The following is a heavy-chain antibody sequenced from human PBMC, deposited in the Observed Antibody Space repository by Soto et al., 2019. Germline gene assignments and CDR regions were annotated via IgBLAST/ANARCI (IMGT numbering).Heavy chain of an antibody. Sequence: QPGGSLQQSYAEAECVFLGCRRHFVRQAPGKGLEWVAVIWYDGSNKYYADSVKGRFTISRDNSKNTLYLQMNSLRAEDTAVYYCARGGGYAAEGNFDYWGQGTLVTVSS. CDR1: ECVFLGCR. CDR2: IWYDGSNK. CDR3: ARGGGYAAEGNFDY. J-gene: IGHJ4*02. D-gene: IGHD5-12*01. V-gene: IGHV3-33*01.